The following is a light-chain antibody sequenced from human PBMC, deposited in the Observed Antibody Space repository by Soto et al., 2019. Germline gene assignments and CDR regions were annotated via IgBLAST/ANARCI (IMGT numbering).Light chain of an antibody. J-gene: IGKJ1*01. Sequence: DIQMTQSPSTLSASVGDRVTISCRASQSISSWLAWYQQKPGKAPNLLIYDASSLQSGVPSRFSGIGSGTEFTLTIXSLQPDDFATYYCQQYSSHWTFGQGTKV. CDR1: QSISSW. V-gene: IGKV1-5*01. CDR3: QQYSSHWT. CDR2: DAS.